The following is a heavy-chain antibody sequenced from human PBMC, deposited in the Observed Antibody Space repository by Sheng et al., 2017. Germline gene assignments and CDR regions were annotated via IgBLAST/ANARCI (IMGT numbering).Heavy chain of an antibody. Sequence: QLQLQESGPGLVKPSETLSITCTVSGGSISSSSYYWGWIRQPPGKGLEWIGSIYYSGSTYYNPSLKSRVTISVDTSKNQFSLKLSSVTAADTAVYYCARDQSSFDWLLSLYYFDYWGQGTLVTV. CDR2: IYYSGST. J-gene: IGHJ4*02. CDR1: GGSISSSSYY. D-gene: IGHD3-9*01. CDR3: ARDQSSFDWLLSLYYFDY. V-gene: IGHV4-39*07.